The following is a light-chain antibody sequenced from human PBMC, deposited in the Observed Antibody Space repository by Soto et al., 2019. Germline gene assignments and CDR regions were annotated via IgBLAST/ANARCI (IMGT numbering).Light chain of an antibody. V-gene: IGLV2-14*01. CDR2: EVS. J-gene: IGLJ1*01. CDR3: SSYTSSSTYV. CDR1: SRDVGGYNY. Sequence: LTQPASVSESPGQSITISCTGTSRDVGGYNYVSWYQQHPGEVPRLVIYEVSNRPSGVSSRFSGSKSGNTASLTISGLLAEDEADYYCSSYTSSSTYVFGTGTKVTVL.